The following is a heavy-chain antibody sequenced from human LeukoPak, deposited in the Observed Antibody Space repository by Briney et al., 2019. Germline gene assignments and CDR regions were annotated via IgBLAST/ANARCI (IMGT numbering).Heavy chain of an antibody. V-gene: IGHV3-21*01. D-gene: IGHD4-17*01. CDR2: ISSSSSYI. J-gene: IGHJ4*02. CDR1: GFTFSSYS. Sequence: GGSLRLSCAASGFTFSSYSMNWVRQAPGKGLEWVSSISSSSSYIYYADSVKGRFTISRDNAKNSLYLQMNSLRAEDTAVYYCARHVLTGDSPFDYWGQGTLVTVSS. CDR3: ARHVLTGDSPFDY.